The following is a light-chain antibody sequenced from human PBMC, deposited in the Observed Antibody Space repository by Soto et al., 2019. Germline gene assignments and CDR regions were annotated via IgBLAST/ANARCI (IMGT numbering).Light chain of an antibody. Sequence: EIVLTQSPATLSLSPGERATLSCRASQSVSSYLAWYQQKPGQAPRLLIYDASNRATGIPARFSGSGSGTDFTLTISSLEPEDFAVYYCQQRSNWPPPFGPGTKGD. CDR1: QSVSSY. V-gene: IGKV3-11*01. CDR2: DAS. J-gene: IGKJ3*01. CDR3: QQRSNWPPP.